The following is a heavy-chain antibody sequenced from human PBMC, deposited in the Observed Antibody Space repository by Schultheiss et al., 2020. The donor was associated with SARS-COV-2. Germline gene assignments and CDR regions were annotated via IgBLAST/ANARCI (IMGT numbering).Heavy chain of an antibody. CDR2: INPNSGGT. J-gene: IGHJ4*02. CDR3: ARGPYSGDYYGHEDY. CDR1: GYTFTGYY. V-gene: IGHV1-2*06. D-gene: IGHD1-26*01. Sequence: ASVKVSCKASGYTFTGYYMHWVRQAPGQGLEWMGRINPNSGGTNYAQKFQGRVTMTRDTSISTAYMELSRLRSDDTAVYYCARGPYSGDYYGHEDYWGQGTLVTVSS.